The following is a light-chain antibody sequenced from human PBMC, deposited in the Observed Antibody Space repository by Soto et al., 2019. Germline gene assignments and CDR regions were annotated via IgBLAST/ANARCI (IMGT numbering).Light chain of an antibody. CDR1: QTLINNY. J-gene: IGKJ4*01. CDR3: QQSGNSPLT. CDR2: DAS. V-gene: IGKV3-20*01. Sequence: EIVLTQSPGTLSLSPGERATLSCRASQTLINNYLAWFQQKPGQAPRLLIYDASNRATAVADRFSGSGSGTDFTLTISRLEPEDFAIYYCQQSGNSPLTFGGGTKVEIK.